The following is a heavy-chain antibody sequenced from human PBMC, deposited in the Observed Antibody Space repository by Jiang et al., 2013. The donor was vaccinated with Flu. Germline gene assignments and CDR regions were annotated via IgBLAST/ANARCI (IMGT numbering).Heavy chain of an antibody. V-gene: IGHV4-59*08. Sequence: PGLVKPSETLSLTCTVSSGSISSHYWSWIRQPPGKGLEWIGYIHNSGTTNYNPSLKSRVTISIDTSANQFSLKLISVTAPDTAVYYCARSYCGGDCYSMFGYSYYGMDVWGQGTTVTVSS. CDR2: IHNSGTT. J-gene: IGHJ6*02. D-gene: IGHD2-21*02. CDR3: ARSYCGGDCYSMFGYSYYGMDV. CDR1: SGSISSHY.